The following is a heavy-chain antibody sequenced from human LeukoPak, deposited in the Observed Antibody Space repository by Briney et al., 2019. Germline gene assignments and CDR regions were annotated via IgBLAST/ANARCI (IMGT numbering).Heavy chain of an antibody. CDR3: ARDGRYCSGGSCSRPFDY. Sequence: PGGSLRLSCAASGFTFSSYAMSWVRQAPGKGLEWVSAISGSGGSTYYADSVKGRFTISRDNSKNTLYLQMNSLRAEDTAVYYCARDGRYCSGGSCSRPFDYWGQGTLVTVSS. D-gene: IGHD2-15*01. V-gene: IGHV3-23*01. CDR1: GFTFSSYA. J-gene: IGHJ4*02. CDR2: ISGSGGST.